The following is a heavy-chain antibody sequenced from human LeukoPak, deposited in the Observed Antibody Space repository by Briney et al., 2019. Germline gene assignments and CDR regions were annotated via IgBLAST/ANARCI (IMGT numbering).Heavy chain of an antibody. CDR2: IYYSGST. J-gene: IGHJ4*02. V-gene: IGHV4-39*01. D-gene: IGHD1-26*01. Sequence: KPSETLSLTCTVSGGSISSSSYYWGWIRQPPGKGLEWIGSIYYSGSTYYNPSLKSRVTISVDTSKNQFSLKLSSVTAADTAVYYCARGPYRAIPGSMTGGEHYFDYWGQGTLVTVSS. CDR1: GGSISSSSYY. CDR3: ARGPYRAIPGSMTGGEHYFDY.